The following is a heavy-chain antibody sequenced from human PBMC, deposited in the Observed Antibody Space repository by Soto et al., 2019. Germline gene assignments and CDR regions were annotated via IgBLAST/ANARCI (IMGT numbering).Heavy chain of an antibody. J-gene: IGHJ4*02. CDR3: AKDPYSSGWYANFDY. Sequence: GGSLRLCFAASGFTFSSYGMHWVRQAPGKGLEWVAVISYDGSNKYYADSVKGRFTISRDNSKNTLYLQMNSLRAEDTAVYYCAKDPYSSGWYANFDYWGQGTLVTVSS. V-gene: IGHV3-30*18. CDR1: GFTFSSYG. CDR2: ISYDGSNK. D-gene: IGHD6-19*01.